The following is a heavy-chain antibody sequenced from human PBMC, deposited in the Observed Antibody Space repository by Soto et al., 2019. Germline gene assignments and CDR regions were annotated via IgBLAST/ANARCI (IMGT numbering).Heavy chain of an antibody. V-gene: IGHV3-11*01. CDR3: ARDNLRTDFSYYYGMDV. Sequence: PGGSLRLSCAASGFTFSDYYMSWIRQAPGKGLEWVSYISSSGSTIYYADSVKGRFTISRDNAKNSLYLQMNSLRAEDTAAYYCARDNLRTDFSYYYGMDVWGQGTTVTVSS. CDR2: ISSSGSTI. CDR1: GFTFSDYY. J-gene: IGHJ6*02. D-gene: IGHD3-3*01.